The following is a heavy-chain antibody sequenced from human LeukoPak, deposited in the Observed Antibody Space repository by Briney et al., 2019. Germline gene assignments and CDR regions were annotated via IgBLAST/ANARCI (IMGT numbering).Heavy chain of an antibody. V-gene: IGHV1-18*01. CDR3: ARDFATWYFDY. CDR1: GYTFSSYH. CDR2: INTYDGNT. J-gene: IGHJ4*02. Sequence: ASVKVSCKASGYTFSSYHVSWVRQAPGQGLEWMGWINTYDGNTNYAQNFQGRVAMTTDTSTSTAYMELRSLRSDDTAAYYCARDFATWYFDYWGQGTLVTVSS. D-gene: IGHD2-15*01.